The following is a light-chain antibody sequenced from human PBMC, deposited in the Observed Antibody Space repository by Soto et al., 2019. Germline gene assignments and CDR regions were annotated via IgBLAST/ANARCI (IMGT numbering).Light chain of an antibody. Sequence: QSALTHPVSVSGSPGQSITISCSGTSSDVGNSNYVSWYQHHPGKAPKLLIYEVNNRPSGVSDRFSGSKSGNTASLTISGLQAEDAADYYCSSYTSDSSYVLGYGTKVTVL. CDR3: SSYTSDSSYV. J-gene: IGLJ1*01. V-gene: IGLV2-14*01. CDR1: SSDVGNSNY. CDR2: EVN.